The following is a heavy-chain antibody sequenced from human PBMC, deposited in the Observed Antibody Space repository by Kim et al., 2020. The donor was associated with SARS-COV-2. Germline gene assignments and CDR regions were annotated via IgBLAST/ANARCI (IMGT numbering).Heavy chain of an antibody. Sequence: GGSLRLSCAASGFTFSSYAMHWVRQAPGKGLEWVAVISYDGSNKYYADSVKGRFTISRDNSKNTLYLQMNSLRAEDTAVYYCARGGGSYYYYLDYCGQGT. J-gene: IGHJ4*02. D-gene: IGHD1-26*01. CDR3: ARGGGSYYYYLDY. CDR1: GFTFSSYA. V-gene: IGHV3-30-3*01. CDR2: ISYDGSNK.